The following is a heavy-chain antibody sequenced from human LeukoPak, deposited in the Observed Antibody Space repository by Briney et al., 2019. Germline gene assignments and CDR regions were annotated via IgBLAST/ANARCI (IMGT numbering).Heavy chain of an antibody. CDR1: GYTFTSYA. CDR2: INAGNGNT. J-gene: IGHJ3*02. CDR3: AVELENAFDI. V-gene: IGHV1-3*03. Sequence: ASVKVSRKASGYTFTSYAMHWVRQAPGQRLEWMGWINAGNGNTKYSQEFRGRVTITRDTSASTAYMELSSLRSEDMAVYYCAVELENAFDIWGQGTMVTVSS. D-gene: IGHD1-26*01.